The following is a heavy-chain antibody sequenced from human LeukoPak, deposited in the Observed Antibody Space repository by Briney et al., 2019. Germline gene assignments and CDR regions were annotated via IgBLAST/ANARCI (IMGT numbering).Heavy chain of an antibody. CDR3: ARDTSSGTDY. V-gene: IGHV4-59*01. CDR1: GGSISSYY. CDR2: IYYSGST. J-gene: IGHJ4*02. D-gene: IGHD6-19*01. Sequence: SETLSLTCAVSGGSISSYYWSWIRQPPGKGLEWIGYIYYSGSTNYNPSLKSRVTISVDTSKNQFSLKLSSVTAADTAVYYCARDTSSGTDYWGQGTLVTVSS.